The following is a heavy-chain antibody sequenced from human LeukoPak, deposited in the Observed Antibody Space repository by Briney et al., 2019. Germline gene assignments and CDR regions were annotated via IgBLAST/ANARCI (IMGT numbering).Heavy chain of an antibody. CDR2: INSDGSST. Sequence: PGGSLRLSCAASGFTFSSYWMHWFRQAPGKGLVWVSRINSDGSSTSYADSVKGRFTISRDNAKTSLYLQMNSLTAEDTAVYYCARTLDLLEWSRSGPYFQHWGQGTLLTVSS. D-gene: IGHD3-3*01. CDR1: GFTFSSYW. CDR3: ARTLDLLEWSRSGPYFQH. V-gene: IGHV3-74*01. J-gene: IGHJ1*01.